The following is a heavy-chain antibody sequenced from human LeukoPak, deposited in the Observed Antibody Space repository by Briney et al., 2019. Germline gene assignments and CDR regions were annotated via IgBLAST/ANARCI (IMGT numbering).Heavy chain of an antibody. CDR2: ISSSSSTI. Sequence: PGGSLRLSCAASGFTFSSYSMNWVRQAPGKGLEWVSYISSSSSTIYYADSVKGRFTISRDNAKNSLYLQMNSLRAEDTAVYYCARGVVGAYWGQGTLVTVSS. V-gene: IGHV3-48*01. D-gene: IGHD1-26*01. CDR1: GFTFSSYS. CDR3: ARGVVGAY. J-gene: IGHJ4*02.